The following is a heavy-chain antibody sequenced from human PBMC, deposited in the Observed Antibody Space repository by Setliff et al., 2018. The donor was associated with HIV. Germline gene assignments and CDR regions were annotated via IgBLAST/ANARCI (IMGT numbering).Heavy chain of an antibody. CDR2: IYHSGST. CDR3: ARLSSYRSSSYYFDY. V-gene: IGHV4-39*01. J-gene: IGHJ4*02. Sequence: SETLSLTCSVSGDSISDTTYYWGWLRQPPGKGLEWIGNIYHSGSTLYKPSLKSRVTMSVDTSKNQFSLKLNSVTAADTAVYHCARLSSYRSSSYYFDYWGQGALVTVSS. D-gene: IGHD6-6*01. CDR1: GDSISDTTYY.